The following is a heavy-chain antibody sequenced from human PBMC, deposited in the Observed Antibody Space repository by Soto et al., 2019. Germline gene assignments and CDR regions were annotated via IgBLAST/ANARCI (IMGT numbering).Heavy chain of an antibody. CDR1: GFTFSSYW. J-gene: IGHJ3*02. Sequence: GGSLRLSCAASGFTFSSYWMSWVRQAPGKGLEWVANIKQDGSEKYYVDSVKGRFTISRDNAKNSLYLQMNSLGAEDTAVYYCAKCSSLHAFDIWGQGTRVTVSS. D-gene: IGHD2-2*01. V-gene: IGHV3-7*01. CDR3: AKCSSLHAFDI. CDR2: IKQDGSEK.